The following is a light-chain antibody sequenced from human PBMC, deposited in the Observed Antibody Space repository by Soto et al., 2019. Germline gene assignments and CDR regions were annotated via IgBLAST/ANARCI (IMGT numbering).Light chain of an antibody. CDR1: SRDVGGYNY. CDR3: SSHTLSTTLV. V-gene: IGLV2-14*01. J-gene: IGLJ2*01. Sequence: QSALTQPASVSGSPGQSITISCTGTSRDVGGYNYVSWFQQHPGKAPKLMIYDVRTRPSGVSNRFSGSKSGNTASLTISGLQAEDEADYYFSSHTLSTTLVFGGGTKLNVL. CDR2: DVR.